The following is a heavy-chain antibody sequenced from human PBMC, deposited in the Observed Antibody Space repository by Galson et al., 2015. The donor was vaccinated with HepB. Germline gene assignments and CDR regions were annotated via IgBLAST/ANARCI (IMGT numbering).Heavy chain of an antibody. D-gene: IGHD3-10*01. Sequence: SVKVSCKASGYTFTTYDINWVRQATGQGLEWMGWMNPNSGNTGYAQKFQGRVTMTRNTSISTAYMELSSLRSEDTAVYYCAREGYHRSGKGGLLYYGMDVWGQGTTVTVSS. J-gene: IGHJ6*02. CDR2: MNPNSGNT. V-gene: IGHV1-8*01. CDR1: GYTFTTYD. CDR3: AREGYHRSGKGGLLYYGMDV.